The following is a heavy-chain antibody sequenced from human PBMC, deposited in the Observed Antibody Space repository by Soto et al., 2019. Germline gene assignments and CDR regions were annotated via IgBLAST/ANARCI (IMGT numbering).Heavy chain of an antibody. CDR1: GFTFSDYY. V-gene: IGHV3-11*04. CDR3: VRVRYGSGSYRPSDAFDI. J-gene: IGHJ3*02. CDR2: ISSSGSTI. D-gene: IGHD3-10*01. Sequence: PGGSLRLSCAASGFTFSDYYMSWIRQAPGKGLEWVSYISSSGSTIYYADSVKGRFTISRDDVKNSLFLQMNSLTDGDTAVYYCVRVRYGSGSYRPSDAFDIRGPGTLVTVSS.